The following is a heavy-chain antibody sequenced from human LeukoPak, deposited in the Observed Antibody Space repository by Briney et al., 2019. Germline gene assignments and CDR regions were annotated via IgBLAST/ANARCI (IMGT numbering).Heavy chain of an antibody. J-gene: IGHJ3*02. CDR2: INHSGST. V-gene: IGHV4-34*01. D-gene: IGHD5-18*01. Sequence: SETLSLTCAVYGGSFSGYYWSWIRQPPGKGLEWIGEINHSGSTNYNPSLKSRVTISVDKSKNQFSLKLSSVTAADTAVYYCAREAWIQLWLGAFDIWGQGTMVTVSS. CDR3: AREAWIQLWLGAFDI. CDR1: GGSFSGYY.